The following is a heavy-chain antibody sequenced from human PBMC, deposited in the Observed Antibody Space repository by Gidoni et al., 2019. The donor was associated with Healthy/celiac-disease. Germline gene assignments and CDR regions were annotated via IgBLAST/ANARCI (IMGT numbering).Heavy chain of an antibody. J-gene: IGHJ4*02. CDR1: GFTFSSYS. Sequence: EVQLVESGGGLVQPGGSLRLSCAASGFTFSSYSMNWVRHAPGKWLECVSYISSSSSTIYYADSVKGRFTISRDNAKNSLYLQMNSLRDEDTAVYYCAAVPPVDYWGQGTLVTVSS. D-gene: IGHD6-6*01. CDR3: AAVPPVDY. V-gene: IGHV3-48*02. CDR2: ISSSSSTI.